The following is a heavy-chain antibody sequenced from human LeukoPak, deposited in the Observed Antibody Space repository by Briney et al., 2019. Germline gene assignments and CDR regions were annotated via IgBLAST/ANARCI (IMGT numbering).Heavy chain of an antibody. CDR3: TKSWNYAWDY. CDR1: GFSFGDYA. D-gene: IGHD1-7*01. Sequence: GGSLRLSCAASGFSFGDYAMNWARQAPGKGLEWVGFIRSKAYGETTEYAPSMKGRFTISRDDSKGIVYLQMNGLQTDDTAVYYCTKSWNYAWDYWGQGTLVTVSS. J-gene: IGHJ4*02. V-gene: IGHV3-49*04. CDR2: IRSKAYGETT.